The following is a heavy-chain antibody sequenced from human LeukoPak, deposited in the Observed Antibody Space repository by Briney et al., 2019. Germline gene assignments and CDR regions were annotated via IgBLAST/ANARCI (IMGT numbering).Heavy chain of an antibody. D-gene: IGHD6-6*01. CDR1: GFTFTNYV. V-gene: IGHV3-23*01. J-gene: IGHJ4*02. Sequence: GGSLRLSFAASGFTFTNYVMGWVRQAQGKGLEWVSAISENGGAADYADSVRGRFTISRDNSKKTVYLQMNRLRPEDTAVYYCAKEVQLMPFDYWGQGTLVTVSS. CDR3: AKEVQLMPFDY. CDR2: ISENGGAA.